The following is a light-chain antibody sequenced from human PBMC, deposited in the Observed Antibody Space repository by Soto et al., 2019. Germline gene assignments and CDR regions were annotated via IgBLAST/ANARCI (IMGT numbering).Light chain of an antibody. CDR2: GAS. J-gene: IGKJ5*01. CDR1: QSGSNY. Sequence: EIALSHSPATLSLAPGERATLSCRASQSGSNYLAWYQQKPGQAPRLPIFGASSRATGIPVRFSGCGSGTNLTLTFGGWGLKNFEVIYGQQSGEWGSTLGKGTRRVI. CDR3: QQSGEWGST. V-gene: IGKV3-11*01.